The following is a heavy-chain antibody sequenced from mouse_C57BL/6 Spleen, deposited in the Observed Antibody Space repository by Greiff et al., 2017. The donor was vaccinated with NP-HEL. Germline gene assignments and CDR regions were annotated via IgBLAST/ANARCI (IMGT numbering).Heavy chain of an antibody. CDR2: ISSGGSYT. J-gene: IGHJ3*01. D-gene: IGHD1-1*01. CDR1: GFTFSSYG. V-gene: IGHV5-6*02. Sequence: DVKLVESGGDLVKPGGSLKLSCAASGFTFSSYGMSWVRQTPDKRLEWVATISSGGSYTYYPDSVKGRFTISRDNAKNTLYLQMSSLNSEATAMYYCARITTGPWFAYWGQGTLVTVSA. CDR3: ARITTGPWFAY.